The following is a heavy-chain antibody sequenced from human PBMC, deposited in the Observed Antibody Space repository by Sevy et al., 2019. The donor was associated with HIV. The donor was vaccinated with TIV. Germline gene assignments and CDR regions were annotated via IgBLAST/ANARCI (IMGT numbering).Heavy chain of an antibody. V-gene: IGHV4-59*01. D-gene: IGHD4-17*01. CDR1: GGSISSYY. CDR2: IYYSGST. CDR3: ARGMATVTTTSHYYYYYMDV. Sequence: SETLSLTCTVSGGSISSYYWSWIRQPPGKGLEWIGYIYYSGSTNYNPSLKSRVTISVDTSKNQFSLVLSSVTAADTAVYYWARGMATVTTTSHYYYYYMDVWGKGTTVTVSS. J-gene: IGHJ6*03.